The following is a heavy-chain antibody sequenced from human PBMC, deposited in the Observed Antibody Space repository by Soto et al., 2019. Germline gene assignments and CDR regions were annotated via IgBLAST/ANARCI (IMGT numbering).Heavy chain of an antibody. Sequence: PGGSLRLSCAVSGFTFSDHYMDWVRQAPGKGLEWVGRSRNKANSYTTAYAASVKGRFTVSRDDSKNSLYLQMNSLVTEDTAVYYCVRGRNSFDYWGQGTLVTVSS. CDR1: GFTFSDHY. J-gene: IGHJ4*02. V-gene: IGHV3-72*01. CDR2: SRNKANSYTT. CDR3: VRGRNSFDY.